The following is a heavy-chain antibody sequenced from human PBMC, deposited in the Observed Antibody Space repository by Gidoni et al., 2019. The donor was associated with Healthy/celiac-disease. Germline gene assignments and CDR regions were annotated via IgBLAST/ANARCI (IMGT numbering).Heavy chain of an antibody. Sequence: EVQLVESGGGLVRAGRSLRLSCAASGFTFDDYAMHWVRQAPGTGLEWVSCMSLNGGSVGYADSVEGRFTISRDNAKNSLYLQMNSLRAEDTALYYCAKGYYYDSSGYSSYFDYWGLGTLVTVSS. V-gene: IGHV3-9*01. CDR3: AKGYYYDSSGYSSYFDY. CDR2: MSLNGGSV. D-gene: IGHD3-22*01. CDR1: GFTFDDYA. J-gene: IGHJ4*02.